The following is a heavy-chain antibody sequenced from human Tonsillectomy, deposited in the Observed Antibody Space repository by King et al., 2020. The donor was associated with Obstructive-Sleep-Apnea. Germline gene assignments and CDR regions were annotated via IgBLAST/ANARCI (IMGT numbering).Heavy chain of an antibody. D-gene: IGHD2-2*01. CDR2: ISYDGSKK. J-gene: IGHJ4*02. CDR1: GFTFSSYA. CDR3: ASRTYCSSSSCSDY. V-gene: IGHV3-30-3*01. Sequence: QLVQSGGGVVQPGRSLRLSCAASGFTFSSYAIHWVRQAPGKGLEWVAVISYDGSKKYYADSVKGRFTISRDNSKNTLYLQMNSLRAEDTAVYYCASRTYCSSSSCSDYWGQGTLVTVSS.